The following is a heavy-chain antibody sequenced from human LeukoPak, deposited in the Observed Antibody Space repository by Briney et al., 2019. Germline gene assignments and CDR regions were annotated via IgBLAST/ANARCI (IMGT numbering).Heavy chain of an antibody. V-gene: IGHV4-59*08. J-gene: IGHJ3*02. CDR2: IYYSGST. CDR1: GGSISSYY. D-gene: IGHD6-19*01. CDR3: ARRIPYSSGWEYDAFDI. Sequence: SETLSLTCTVPGGSISSYYWSWIRQPPGKGLEWIGYIYYSGSTNYNPSLKSRVTISVGTSKNQFSLKLSSVTAADTAVYYCARRIPYSSGWEYDAFDIWGQETMVTVSS.